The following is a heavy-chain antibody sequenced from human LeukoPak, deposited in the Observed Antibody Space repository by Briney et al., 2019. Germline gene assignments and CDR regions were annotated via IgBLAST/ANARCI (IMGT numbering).Heavy chain of an antibody. V-gene: IGHV4-38-2*02. Sequence: SETLSLTCTVSGASISSYYWSWIRQPAGKGLEWIGSIYHSGSTYYNPTLKSRVTISVDTSKNQFSLKLSSVTAADTAVYYCASCSSGSSSHWGQGTLVTVSS. D-gene: IGHD3-10*01. J-gene: IGHJ4*02. CDR2: IYHSGST. CDR3: ASCSSGSSSH. CDR1: GASISSYY.